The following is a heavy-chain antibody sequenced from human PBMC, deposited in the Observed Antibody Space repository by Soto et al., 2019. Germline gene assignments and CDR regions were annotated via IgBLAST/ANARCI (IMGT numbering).Heavy chain of an antibody. CDR1: GGSFSGYY. D-gene: IGHD2-21*02. J-gene: IGHJ6*02. V-gene: IGHV4-34*01. Sequence: SETLSLTCAVYGGSFSGYYWSWIRQPPGKGLEWIGEINHSGSTNYNPSLKSRVTISVDTSKNQFSLKLSSVTAADTAVYYCARANIVVVTARLYYYYGMDVWGQGTTVTVSS. CDR3: ARANIVVVTARLYYYYGMDV. CDR2: INHSGST.